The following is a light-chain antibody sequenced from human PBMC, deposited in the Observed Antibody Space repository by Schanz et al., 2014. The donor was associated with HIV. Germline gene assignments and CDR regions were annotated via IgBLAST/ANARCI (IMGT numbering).Light chain of an antibody. CDR3: ATWDDSLNGWV. V-gene: IGLV1-44*01. CDR1: NSNFRSNA. CDR2: NSY. Sequence: QSVLTQPPSTSGTPGQRVTMSCSGSNSNFRSNAVNWYQHLPGTAPKLLIYNSYHRPSGVPDRFSGSQSGASASLAISGLQSEDEADFYCATWDDSLNGWVFGGGTKLTVL. J-gene: IGLJ3*02.